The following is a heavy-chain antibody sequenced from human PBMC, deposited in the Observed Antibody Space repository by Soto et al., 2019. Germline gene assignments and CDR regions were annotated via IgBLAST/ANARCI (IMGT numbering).Heavy chain of an antibody. CDR3: ARDYYDSSGYFEANWFDP. CDR1: GGSISSYY. D-gene: IGHD3-22*01. V-gene: IGHV4-59*01. J-gene: IGHJ5*02. Sequence: PSETLSLTCTVSGGSISSYYWSWIRQPPGKGLEWIGYIYYSGSTNYNPSLKSRVTISVDTSKNQFSLKLSSVTAADTAVYYCARDYYDSSGYFEANWFDPWGQGTLVTVSS. CDR2: IYYSGST.